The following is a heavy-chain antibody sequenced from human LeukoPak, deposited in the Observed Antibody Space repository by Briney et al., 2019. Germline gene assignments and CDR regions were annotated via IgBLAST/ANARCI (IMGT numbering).Heavy chain of an antibody. CDR2: IYYSGST. V-gene: IGHV4-59*08. J-gene: IGHJ4*02. Sequence: SETLSLTCTVSGGSISSYYWSWIRQPPGKGLEWIGYIYYSGSTNYNPSLKSRVTISVDTSKNQFSLKLSSVTAADTAVYYCARHELGYCSGGSCYSGHIDYWGQGTLVTVSS. D-gene: IGHD2-15*01. CDR1: GGSISSYY. CDR3: ARHELGYCSGGSCYSGHIDY.